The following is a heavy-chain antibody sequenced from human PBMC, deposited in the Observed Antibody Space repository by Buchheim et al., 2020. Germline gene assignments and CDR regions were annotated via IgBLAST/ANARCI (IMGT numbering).Heavy chain of an antibody. Sequence: EVQVVESGGGLVKPGGSLRLSCTTSGLTFTNAWVNWVRQAPGKGLEWIAQIQRETDGGTTDYAAPVKDRFTISRDDSKNSSVLQMNSLKSEDSAMYYCTTMIPRPRWPFGYWGQGT. J-gene: IGHJ4*02. D-gene: IGHD5-24*01. CDR1: GLTFTNAW. CDR3: TTMIPRPRWPFGY. V-gene: IGHV3-15*01. CDR2: IQRETDGGTT.